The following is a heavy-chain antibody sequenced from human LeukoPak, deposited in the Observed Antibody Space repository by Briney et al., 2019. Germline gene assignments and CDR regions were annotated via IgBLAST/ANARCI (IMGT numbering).Heavy chain of an antibody. J-gene: IGHJ4*02. CDR3: ARDRGPYSGYDSYYFDY. CDR2: IYYSGST. V-gene: IGHV4-31*03. D-gene: IGHD5-12*01. Sequence: SEALSLTCTVSGGSISSGGYYWSWIRQHPGKGLEWIGYIYYSGSTYYNPSLKSRVTISVDTSKNQFSLKLSSVTAADTAVYYCARDRGPYSGYDSYYFDYWGQGTLVTVSS. CDR1: GGSISSGGYY.